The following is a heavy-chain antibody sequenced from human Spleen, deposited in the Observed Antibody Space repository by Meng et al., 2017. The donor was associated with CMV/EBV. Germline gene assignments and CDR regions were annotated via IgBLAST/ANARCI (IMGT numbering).Heavy chain of an antibody. Sequence: GGSLRLSCAASGFTFSGSAMHWVRQASGKGLEWVGRIRRKANSYATAYAASVKGRYTISRDDSKSTAYLQMNSLKTEDTAVYYCTRLYSSGLGWGQGTLVTVSS. CDR3: TRLYSSGLG. J-gene: IGHJ4*02. D-gene: IGHD6-19*01. CDR2: IRRKANSYAT. V-gene: IGHV3-73*01. CDR1: GFTFSGSA.